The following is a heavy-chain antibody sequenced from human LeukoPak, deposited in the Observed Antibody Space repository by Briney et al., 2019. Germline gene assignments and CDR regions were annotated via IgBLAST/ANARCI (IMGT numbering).Heavy chain of an antibody. D-gene: IGHD3-9*01. J-gene: IGHJ3*02. Sequence: GESLKISCKGGGYSFTNYWIAWVRQMPGKGLEWMGIIYPDGSDTTYSPSFQGQVTISADKSIRTAYLQWSNVKASDTAMYYCARGTTGYYRGTFDIWGQGTIVTVSS. CDR1: GYSFTNYW. CDR3: ARGTTGYYRGTFDI. V-gene: IGHV5-51*01. CDR2: IYPDGSDT.